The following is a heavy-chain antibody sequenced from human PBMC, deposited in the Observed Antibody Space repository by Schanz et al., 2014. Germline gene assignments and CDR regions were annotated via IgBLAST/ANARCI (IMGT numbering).Heavy chain of an antibody. CDR2: ISSSSSSK. J-gene: IGHJ4*02. V-gene: IGHV3-48*01. CDR1: GFIFSTYN. CDR3: AKDIGGAVAAPVYDS. Sequence: EVQLVESGGGLVQPGGSLRLSCAASGFIFSTYNMNWVRQAPGKGLEWVSFISSSSSSKHYADSVKSRFTISRDNSKNTVFLQMSSPRADDTALYYCAKDIGGAVAAPVYDSWGQGTLVTVSS. D-gene: IGHD2-15*01.